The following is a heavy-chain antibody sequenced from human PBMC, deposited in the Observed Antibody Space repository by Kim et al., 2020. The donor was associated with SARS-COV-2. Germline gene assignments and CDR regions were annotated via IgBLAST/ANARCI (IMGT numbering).Heavy chain of an antibody. V-gene: IGHV1-3*01. CDR2: INAGNGNT. CDR1: GYTFTSYA. J-gene: IGHJ3*02. D-gene: IGHD6-19*01. CDR3: ARGIAVAGTPSGAFDI. Sequence: ASVKVSCKASGYTFTSYAMHWVRQAPGQRLEWMGWINAGNGNTKYSQKFQGRVTITRDTSASTAYMELSSLRSEDTAVYYCARGIAVAGTPSGAFDIWGQGTMVTVSS.